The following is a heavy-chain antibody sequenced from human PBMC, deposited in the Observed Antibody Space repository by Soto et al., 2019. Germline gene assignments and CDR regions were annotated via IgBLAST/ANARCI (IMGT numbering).Heavy chain of an antibody. D-gene: IGHD2-2*01. J-gene: IGHJ6*03. CDR1: GGSISSYY. V-gene: IGHV4-59*08. CDR2: IYYSGST. Sequence: SETLSLTCTVSGGSISSYYWSWIRQPPGKGLEWIGYIYYSGSTNYNPSLKSRVTISVDTSKNQFSLKLSSVTAADTAVYHCVRVGKIVVVPAAMRHYYYYMDVWGKGTTVTGSS. CDR3: VRVGKIVVVPAAMRHYYYYMDV.